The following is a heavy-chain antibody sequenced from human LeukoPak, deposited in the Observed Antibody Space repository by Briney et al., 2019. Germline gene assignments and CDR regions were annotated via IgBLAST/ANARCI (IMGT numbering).Heavy chain of an antibody. CDR1: GGTFSSYA. CDR3: ARLVRGRLGYYYMDV. V-gene: IGHV1-69*01. J-gene: IGHJ6*03. Sequence: SVKVSCKASGGTFSSYAISWVRQAPGQGLEWMGGIIPIFGTANYAQKFQGSVTITADESTSTAYMELSSLRSEDTAVYYCARLVRGRLGYYYMDVWGKGTTVTVSS. CDR2: IIPIFGTA. D-gene: IGHD3-10*02.